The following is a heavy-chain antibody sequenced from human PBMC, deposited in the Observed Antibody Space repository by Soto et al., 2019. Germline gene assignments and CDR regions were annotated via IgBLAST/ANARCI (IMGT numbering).Heavy chain of an antibody. CDR3: ARSAISPSGGLIGPFDF. J-gene: IGHJ4*02. D-gene: IGHD3-16*02. V-gene: IGHV1-3*05. CDR1: GYTFTAYA. Sequence: QVQPVQSGAEEKKPGASVKVSCQTSGYTFTAYAIHWVRQAPRQRLERLGWINAASGSTRYSQKFQTRLTITRDTSVSTAYMDFSSLRFEDTAVYYCARSAISPSGGLIGPFDFWGQGYLVAVSS. CDR2: INAASGST.